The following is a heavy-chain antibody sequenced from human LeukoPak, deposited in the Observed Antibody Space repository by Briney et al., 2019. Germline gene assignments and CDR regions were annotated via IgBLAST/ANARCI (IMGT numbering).Heavy chain of an antibody. V-gene: IGHV3-48*01. Sequence: GSLRLSCAASGFTFSNYNMSWVRQAPGKGLEWVSYISSSSSTIYYADSVKGRFTISRDNAKNSLYLQMNSLRAEDTAVYYCAKVHDPDYWGQGTLVTVSS. CDR2: ISSSSSTI. CDR1: GFTFSNYN. J-gene: IGHJ4*02. CDR3: AKVHDPDY.